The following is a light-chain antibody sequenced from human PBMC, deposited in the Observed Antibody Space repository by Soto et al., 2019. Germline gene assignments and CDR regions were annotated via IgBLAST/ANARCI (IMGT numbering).Light chain of an antibody. V-gene: IGLV4-69*01. CDR3: QAWGTGGV. J-gene: IGLJ3*02. Sequence: QPVLNQSPSASASPGASVKLTCTLSSGHSDYAIAWHQQQPEKGPRYLMKVTSDGSHTKGDGIPDRFSGSSSGADRYLTISSLRYDDEADYYCQAWGTGGVFGGGTKLTVL. CDR2: VTSDGSH. CDR1: SGHSDYA.